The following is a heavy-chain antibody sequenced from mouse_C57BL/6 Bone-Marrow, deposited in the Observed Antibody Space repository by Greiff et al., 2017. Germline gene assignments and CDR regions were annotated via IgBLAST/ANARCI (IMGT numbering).Heavy chain of an antibody. J-gene: IGHJ2*01. Sequence: QVQLQQPGAELVKPGASVKLSCKASGYTFTSYWMHWVKQRPGQGLEWIGMIHPNSGSTNYNEKFKSKATLTVDKSSSTAYMQLSSLTSEDSAVYYCARSRLLRLYYFDYGGQGTTLTVSS. CDR1: GYTFTSYW. CDR3: ARSRLLRLYYFDY. V-gene: IGHV1-64*01. D-gene: IGHD1-1*01. CDR2: IHPNSGST.